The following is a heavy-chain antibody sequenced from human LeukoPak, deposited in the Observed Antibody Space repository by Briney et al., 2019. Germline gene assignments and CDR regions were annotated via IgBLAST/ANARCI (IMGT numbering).Heavy chain of an antibody. Sequence: SETLSLTCTVSGGSISNYYWSWIRQPPGKGLEWIGYIYYSGTTNYNPSLKSRVTISVDTSKNQFSLKLSSVTATDTAVYYCARKRSTENWFDPWGQGTLVTVSS. V-gene: IGHV4-59*12. J-gene: IGHJ5*02. CDR2: IYYSGTT. CDR3: ARKRSTENWFDP. D-gene: IGHD4-11*01. CDR1: GGSISNYY.